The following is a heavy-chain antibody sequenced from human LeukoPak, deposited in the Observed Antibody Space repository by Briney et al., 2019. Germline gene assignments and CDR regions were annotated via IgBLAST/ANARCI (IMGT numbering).Heavy chain of an antibody. D-gene: IGHD3-10*01. Sequence: PGGSLRLSCAASGFTFSRFSMTWVRQAPGKGLEWVSYISVSSTIYYADSVKDRFTISRDNAKNSLYLQMNSLRAEDTAVYYCAGFGELFHYYYYGMDVWGQGTTVTVSS. CDR3: AGFGELFHYYYYGMDV. V-gene: IGHV3-48*01. CDR2: ISVSSTI. J-gene: IGHJ6*02. CDR1: GFTFSRFS.